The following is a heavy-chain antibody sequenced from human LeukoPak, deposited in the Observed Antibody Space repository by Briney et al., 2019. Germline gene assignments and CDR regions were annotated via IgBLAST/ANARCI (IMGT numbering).Heavy chain of an antibody. CDR2: MHHTGSA. Sequence: SETLSLTCIVSDSSISGSYFWGWVRQPPGKGLESIGAMHHTGSAYYKPSLQSRVSISLDVSKSQISLHLNSMTAADTAVYYCARFAIVRDLATYNWIDPWGQGTLVTVSS. J-gene: IGHJ5*02. D-gene: IGHD3-10*01. CDR1: DSSISGSYF. V-gene: IGHV4-38-2*02. CDR3: ARFAIVRDLATYNWIDP.